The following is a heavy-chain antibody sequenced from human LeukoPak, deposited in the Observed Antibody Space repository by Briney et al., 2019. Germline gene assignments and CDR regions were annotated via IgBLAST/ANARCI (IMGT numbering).Heavy chain of an antibody. CDR1: GYTFTSYG. Sequence: ASVKVSCKASGYTFTSYGISWVRQAPGQGLEWMGWISAYNGNTNYAQKLQGRVTMTTDTSTSTAYMELRSLRSDDTAVYHCARGYYYDSSGYYYHFDYWGQGTLVTVSS. D-gene: IGHD3-22*01. CDR3: ARGYYYDSSGYYYHFDY. CDR2: ISAYNGNT. J-gene: IGHJ4*02. V-gene: IGHV1-18*01.